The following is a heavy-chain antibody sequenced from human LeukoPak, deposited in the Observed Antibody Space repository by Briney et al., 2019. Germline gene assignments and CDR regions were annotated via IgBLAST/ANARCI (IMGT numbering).Heavy chain of an antibody. D-gene: IGHD5-24*01. J-gene: IGHJ4*02. V-gene: IGHV3-7*05. CDR3: ASFRRDGYNPPGV. Sequence: GGSLRLSCAASEFTLSNYWMSWVRQAPGKGLEWVANIKYDGSDKYYVDSVKGRFSISRDNAKNSLYLQMNSLRAEDTAVYYCASFRRDGYNPPGVWGLGTLVTVSS. CDR2: IKYDGSDK. CDR1: EFTLSNYW.